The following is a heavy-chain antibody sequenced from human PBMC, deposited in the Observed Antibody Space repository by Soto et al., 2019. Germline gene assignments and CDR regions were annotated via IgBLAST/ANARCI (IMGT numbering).Heavy chain of an antibody. V-gene: IGHV3-9*01. D-gene: IGHD4-17*01. CDR1: GFTFDDYA. J-gene: IGHJ2*01. CDR2: ISWNSGSI. CDR3: AKVAGCCYGDSWYFDR. Sequence: PGGSLRLSCAASGFTFDDYAMHWARQAPGKGLEWVSGISWNSGSIGYADSVKGRFTISRDNAKNSLYLQMNSLRAEDTALYYCAKVAGCCYGDSWYFDRSGRGTRVTVSS.